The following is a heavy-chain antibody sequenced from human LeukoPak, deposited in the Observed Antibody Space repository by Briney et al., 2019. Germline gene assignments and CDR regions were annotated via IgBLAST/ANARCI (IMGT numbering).Heavy chain of an antibody. V-gene: IGHV4-31*03. D-gene: IGHD5-18*01. Sequence: PSETLPLTCTVSGGSISSGGYYWSWIRQHPGKGLEWIGYICYSGSTYYNPSLKSRVTISVDTSKNQFSLKLSSVTAADTAVYYCARESGYSYGHKYYFDYWGQGTLVTVSS. CDR1: GGSISSGGYY. J-gene: IGHJ4*02. CDR2: ICYSGST. CDR3: ARESGYSYGHKYYFDY.